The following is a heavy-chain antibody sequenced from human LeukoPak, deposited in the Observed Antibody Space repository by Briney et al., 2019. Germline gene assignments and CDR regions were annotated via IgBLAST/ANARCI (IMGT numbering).Heavy chain of an antibody. D-gene: IGHD3-22*01. CDR1: GFTFSSYS. V-gene: IGHV3-48*01. Sequence: GGSLRLSCEASGFTFSSYSMNWVRQAPGKGLEWVSYISSSSTTIYYADSVKGRFTISRDNSKNTLYLQMNSLKTEDTAVYYCTAQDDIRGDYWGQGTLVTVSP. J-gene: IGHJ4*02. CDR3: TAQDDIRGDY. CDR2: ISSSSTTI.